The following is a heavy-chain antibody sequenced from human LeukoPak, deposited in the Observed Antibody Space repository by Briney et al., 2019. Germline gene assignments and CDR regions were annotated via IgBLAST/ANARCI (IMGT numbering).Heavy chain of an antibody. Sequence: SVTLSLTCTVSGGSISSSSYYWGWIRQPPGKGLEWIGSIYYSGSTYYNPSLKSRVTISVDTSKNQFSLKLSSVTAADTAVYYCARCRRIGYCSGGSCCYFDYWGQGTLVTVSS. CDR2: IYYSGST. CDR1: GGSISSSSYY. CDR3: ARCRRIGYCSGGSCCYFDY. J-gene: IGHJ4*02. V-gene: IGHV4-39*01. D-gene: IGHD2-15*01.